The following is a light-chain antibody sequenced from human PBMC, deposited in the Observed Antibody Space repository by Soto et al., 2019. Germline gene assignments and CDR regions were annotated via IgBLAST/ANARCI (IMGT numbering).Light chain of an antibody. CDR3: CSFASSSTYV. J-gene: IGLJ1*01. CDR1: GSDIGAYNY. V-gene: IGLV2-14*01. CDR2: GVT. Sequence: QSALTQPASVSGSPGQSITISCTGTGSDIGAYNYVSWYQQHPGKAPKLIIHGVTHRPSGVSTRFSASKSAYTASLTISGLQAEDEADYYCCSFASSSTYVFGTGTKLTVL.